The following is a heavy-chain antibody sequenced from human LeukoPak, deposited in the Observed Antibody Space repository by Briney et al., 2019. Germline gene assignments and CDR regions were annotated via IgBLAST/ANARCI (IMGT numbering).Heavy chain of an antibody. D-gene: IGHD3-22*01. V-gene: IGHV3-33*01. Sequence: GGSLRLSCAASGFTFSSYGMHWVRQAPGKGLEWVAVIWYDGSNKYYADSVKGRFTISRDNSKNTLYLQMNSLRAEDTAVYYCARDRGGPYCYDSSGYPNWFDPWGQGTLVTVSS. CDR2: IWYDGSNK. J-gene: IGHJ5*02. CDR1: GFTFSSYG. CDR3: ARDRGGPYCYDSSGYPNWFDP.